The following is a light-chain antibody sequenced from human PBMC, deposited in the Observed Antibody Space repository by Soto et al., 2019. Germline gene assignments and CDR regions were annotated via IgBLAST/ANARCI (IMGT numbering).Light chain of an antibody. CDR2: DVS. V-gene: IGLV2-14*01. J-gene: IGLJ1*01. Sequence: QSALTQPASVSGSPGQSITISCTGTSRDVGGYNYVSWYQQHPGKAPKLMIYDVSNRPSGVSNRFSGSKSGTTASLTISGLQAEDEADYYCSSYTSSSTIYVFGTGTKLTVL. CDR1: SRDVGGYNY. CDR3: SSYTSSSTIYV.